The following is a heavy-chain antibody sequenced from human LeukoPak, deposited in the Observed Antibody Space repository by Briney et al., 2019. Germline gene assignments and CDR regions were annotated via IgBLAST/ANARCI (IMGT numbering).Heavy chain of an antibody. J-gene: IGHJ4*02. CDR1: GYTLTELS. V-gene: IGHV1-24*01. Sequence: ASVKVSRKVSGYTLTELSMHWVRQAPGKGLEWMGGFDPEDGETIYAQKFQGRVTMTEDTSTDTAYMELSSLRSEDTAVYYCATTAGDYGDRLRYDCWGQGTLVTVSS. CDR3: ATTAGDYGDRLRYDC. CDR2: FDPEDGET. D-gene: IGHD4-17*01.